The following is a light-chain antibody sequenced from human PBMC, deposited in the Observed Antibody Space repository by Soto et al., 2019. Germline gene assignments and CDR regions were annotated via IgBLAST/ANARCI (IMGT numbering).Light chain of an antibody. CDR3: QQANSFPFT. Sequence: DIQMTQSPSSVSASVGDRVTITCRASQGFSRWLAWYQRKPGKAPNLLIYDASSLQSGVPSRFSGSGSGTEFTLTISSLQPEDFATYYCQQANSFPFTFGPGTKVDVK. CDR1: QGFSRW. CDR2: DAS. J-gene: IGKJ3*01. V-gene: IGKV1-12*01.